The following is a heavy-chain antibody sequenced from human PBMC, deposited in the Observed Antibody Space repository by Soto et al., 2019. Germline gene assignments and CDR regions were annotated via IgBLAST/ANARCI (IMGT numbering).Heavy chain of an antibody. CDR2: IYWDDDK. V-gene: IGHV2-5*02. J-gene: IGHJ5*02. CDR3: AHRRAYCSGGTCYSIWFDP. CDR1: GFSLSTSGVG. Sequence: QITLKESGPTLVKPTQTLTLTCTFSGFSLSTSGVGVGWIRQPPGKALEWLALIYWDDDKRYSPSLKSRLTITKDTSKNQVVLTMTNMDPVDTATYYCAHRRAYCSGGTCYSIWFDPWGQGTLVTGSS. D-gene: IGHD2-15*01.